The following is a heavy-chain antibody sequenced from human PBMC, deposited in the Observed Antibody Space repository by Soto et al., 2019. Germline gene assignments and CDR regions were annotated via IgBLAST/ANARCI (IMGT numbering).Heavy chain of an antibody. D-gene: IGHD6-6*01. CDR1: GFTFSSYW. J-gene: IGHJ6*03. Sequence: GGSLRLSCAASGFTFSSYWMHWVRQAPGKGLVWVSRINSDGSSTSYADSVKGRFTISRDNAKNTLYLQMNSLRAEDTAVYYCARDFKRGSSSSLAPYYMDVWGKGTTVTVSS. CDR3: ARDFKRGSSSSLAPYYMDV. V-gene: IGHV3-74*01. CDR2: INSDGSST.